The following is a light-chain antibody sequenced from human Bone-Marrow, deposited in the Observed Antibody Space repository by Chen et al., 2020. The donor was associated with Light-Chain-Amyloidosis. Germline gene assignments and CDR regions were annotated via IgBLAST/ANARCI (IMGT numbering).Light chain of an antibody. V-gene: IGLV6-57*01. CDR2: EDD. J-gene: IGLJ3*02. Sequence: NFMLTQPHPVSESPGKTVIISCTRSSGSIATNDVQWYQQRPGSSPTAVIYEDDQRRSGVPDRFSGAIDRTSNSASLTISGLKNEDEADYYCQSYQGRRKGVFGGGTKLTVL. CDR1: SGSIATND. CDR3: QSYQGRRKGV.